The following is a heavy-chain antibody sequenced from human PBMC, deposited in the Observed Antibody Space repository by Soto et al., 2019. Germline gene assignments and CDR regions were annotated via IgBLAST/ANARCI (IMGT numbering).Heavy chain of an antibody. V-gene: IGHV1-69*01. Sequence: QVQLVQSGAEMPQPGASVRVSCKASGGTFSKYAFSWVRQAPGQGLEWLGGTIPMFGTPDYAQKFQGRVAISADESTATVYMELSSLRSEDTAVYFCARPLRDRNYYYGMAVWGQGTTVTVSS. J-gene: IGHJ6*02. CDR1: GGTFSKYA. CDR3: ARPLRDRNYYYGMAV. D-gene: IGHD3-22*01. CDR2: TIPMFGTP.